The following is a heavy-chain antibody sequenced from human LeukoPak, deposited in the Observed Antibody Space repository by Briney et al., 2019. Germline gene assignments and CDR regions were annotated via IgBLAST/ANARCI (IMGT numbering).Heavy chain of an antibody. CDR3: ARGGAARLHFQN. CDR2: IYHSGST. D-gene: IGHD6-6*01. V-gene: IGHV4-61*08. CDR1: GGSISSGGYY. Sequence: SETLSLTCTVSGGSISSGGYYWSWIRQHPGKGLEWIGYIYHSGSTNYNPSLQSRVTISVDTSKNQFSLNLNSVTAADTAVYYCARGGAARLHFQNWGQGTLVTVSS. J-gene: IGHJ1*01.